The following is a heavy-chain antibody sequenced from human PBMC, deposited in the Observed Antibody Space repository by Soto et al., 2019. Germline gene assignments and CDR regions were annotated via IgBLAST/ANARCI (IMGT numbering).Heavy chain of an antibody. J-gene: IGHJ4*02. D-gene: IGHD3-22*01. CDR3: ARDKSLTTDFDY. CDR2: IYYSGTT. V-gene: IGHV4-30-4*01. CDR1: GASISSGDSY. Sequence: QVQLQESGPGLVKPSQTLSLTCSVSGASISSGDSYWTWIRQPPGKGLEWIGYIYYSGTTYYNPSLKSRVTISVDTSKNQFSLKLSSVTAADTAVYFCARDKSLTTDFDYWGQGTLVTVSS.